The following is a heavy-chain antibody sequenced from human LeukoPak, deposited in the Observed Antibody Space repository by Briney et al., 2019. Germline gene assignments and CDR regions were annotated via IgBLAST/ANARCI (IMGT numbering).Heavy chain of an antibody. J-gene: IGHJ6*02. D-gene: IGHD3-10*01. V-gene: IGHV4-31*03. CDR1: GGSISSGGYY. Sequence: SQTLSLTCTVSGGSISSGGYYWSWIRQHPGKGLEWIGEINHSGSTNYNPSLKSRVTISVDTSKNQFSLKLSSVTAADTAVYYCARGRGGGYYYYGMDVWGQGTTVTVSS. CDR3: ARGRGGGYYYYGMDV. CDR2: INHSGST.